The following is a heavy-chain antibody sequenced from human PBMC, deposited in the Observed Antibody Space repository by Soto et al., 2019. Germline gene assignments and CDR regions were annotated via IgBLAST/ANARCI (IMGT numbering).Heavy chain of an antibody. Sequence: PGGSLRLSCAASEFNFSSYWMHWVRQTPGKGLVWVSRIDRIGSLTTYADSVKGRFTISRDNAKNTLSLQMDSLRADDMAVYYCARVTAAGAFDIWGQGTMVTVSS. V-gene: IGHV3-74*01. CDR3: ARVTAAGAFDI. D-gene: IGHD2-15*01. CDR1: EFNFSSYW. J-gene: IGHJ3*02. CDR2: IDRIGSLT.